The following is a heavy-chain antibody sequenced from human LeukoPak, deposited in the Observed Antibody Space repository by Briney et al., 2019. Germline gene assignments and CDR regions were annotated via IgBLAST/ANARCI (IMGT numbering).Heavy chain of an antibody. D-gene: IGHD3-10*01. CDR2: ISSSGRTM. J-gene: IGHJ4*02. CDR1: GFTFSSYE. CDR3: AYGSGGSPY. V-gene: IGHV3-48*03. Sequence: GGSLRLSCAASGFTFSSYEMNWVRQAPGKGLEWVSYISSSGRTMYYADSVKGRFTISRDNAKNSLYLQMNSLRAEDTAVYFCAYGSGGSPYWGQGTLVTVSS.